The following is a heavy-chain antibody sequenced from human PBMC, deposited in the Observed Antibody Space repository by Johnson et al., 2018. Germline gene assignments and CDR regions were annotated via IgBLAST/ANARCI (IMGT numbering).Heavy chain of an antibody. J-gene: IGHJ6*03. CDR2: ISYDGSKE. CDR1: GFTFSSYA. V-gene: IGHV3-30*04. Sequence: QVQLVQSGGGVVQPGRSLRLSCAASGFTFSSYAMHWVRQAPGKGLEWVALISYDGSKEYYADSVKGRFNIARDNSKNTLYLQLNSLRGGDTAVYFCAKRAAAALLGYEYMDVWGKGTTVTVSS. D-gene: IGHD2-2*01. CDR3: AKRAAAALLGYEYMDV.